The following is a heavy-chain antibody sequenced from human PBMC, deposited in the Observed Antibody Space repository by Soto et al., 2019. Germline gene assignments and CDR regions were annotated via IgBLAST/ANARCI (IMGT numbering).Heavy chain of an antibody. CDR2: INAGNGNT. D-gene: IGHD3-22*01. CDR1: GYTFTSYA. CDR3: ARAAYYYDSSGYYPGDY. Sequence: GASVKVSCKASGYTFTSYAMHWVRQAPGQRLEWMGWINAGNGNTKYSQKFQGRVAITGDTSASTAYMEVSSLRSEDTAVYYCARAAYYYDSSGYYPGDYWGQGSLVTVSS. V-gene: IGHV1-3*01. J-gene: IGHJ4*02.